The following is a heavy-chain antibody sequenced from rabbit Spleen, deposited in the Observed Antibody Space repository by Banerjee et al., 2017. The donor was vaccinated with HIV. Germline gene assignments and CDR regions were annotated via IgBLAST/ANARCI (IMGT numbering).Heavy chain of an antibody. CDR3: VRGASSSGYYSL. CDR1: GFDLNTYG. CDR2: IDPVFGAT. J-gene: IGHJ4*01. D-gene: IGHD1-1*01. Sequence: QEHLKESGGGLVQPGGSLTLTCKASGFDLNTYGVSWVRQAPGKELEWIGYIDPVFGATYYATWVNGRFTISSQNAQNTLYLQLNSLTAADTATYFCVRGASSSGYYSLWGPGTLVTVS. V-gene: IGHV1S47*01.